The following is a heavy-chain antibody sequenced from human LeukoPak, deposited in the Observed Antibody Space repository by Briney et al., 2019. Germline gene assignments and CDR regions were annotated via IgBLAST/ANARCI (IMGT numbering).Heavy chain of an antibody. Sequence: SETLSLTCTVSGGSISSYYRSWIRQPPGKGLEWIGDIYYSGSTNYNPSLKSRVTISVDTSKNQFSLKLSSVTAADTAVYYCARESAGWELGEAPPYYYYYMDVWGKGTTVTVSS. D-gene: IGHD1-26*01. V-gene: IGHV4-59*01. J-gene: IGHJ6*03. CDR1: GGSISSYY. CDR3: ARESAGWELGEAPPYYYYYMDV. CDR2: IYYSGST.